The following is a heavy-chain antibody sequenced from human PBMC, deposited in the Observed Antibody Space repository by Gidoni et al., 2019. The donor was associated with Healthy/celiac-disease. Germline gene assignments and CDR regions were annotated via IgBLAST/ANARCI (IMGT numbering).Heavy chain of an antibody. Sequence: QVQLKESGPGLVKPAQTLSLTCTVSGGSISSGRYYWSWIRQPAGKGLEWIGRIYTSGGTHYHPSLKSRVTISVDTSKNHFSLNLRSVTAADTAVYYCARWLITTGAEGWFDPWVQGTLVTVSS. CDR1: GGSISSGRYY. CDR2: IYTSGGT. J-gene: IGHJ5*02. V-gene: IGHV4-61*02. D-gene: IGHD3-22*01. CDR3: ARWLITTGAEGWFDP.